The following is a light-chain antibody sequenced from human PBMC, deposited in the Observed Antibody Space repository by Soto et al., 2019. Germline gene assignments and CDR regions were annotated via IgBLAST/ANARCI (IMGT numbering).Light chain of an antibody. V-gene: IGKV3-15*01. CDR2: GAA. CDR3: QQYNYGSRYP. J-gene: IGKJ2*01. Sequence: EIVMTQSPATLSVSPGERATLSCRASQRGSSTLAWYQQTPGQAPRLLIYGAATRATGIPARFSGSGSGTAFTLTISSLQSEDFAVYYCQQYNYGSRYPFGQGTQLAIK. CDR1: QRGSST.